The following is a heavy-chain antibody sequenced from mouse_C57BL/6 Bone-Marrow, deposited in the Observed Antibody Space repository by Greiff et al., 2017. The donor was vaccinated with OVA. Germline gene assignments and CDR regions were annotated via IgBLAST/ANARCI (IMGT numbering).Heavy chain of an antibody. CDR3: ARDVRYYGSSYDYYALDY. Sequence: EVHLVESGGGLVQPGGSLSLSCAASGFTFTDYYMSWVRQPPGKALEWLGFIRNKANGYTTEYSASVKGRFTISRDNSQTILYLQMNALRAEDSATSYYARDVRYYGSSYDYYALDYWGQGTSVTVSS. CDR2: IRNKANGYTT. D-gene: IGHD1-1*01. V-gene: IGHV7-3*01. CDR1: GFTFTDYY. J-gene: IGHJ4*01.